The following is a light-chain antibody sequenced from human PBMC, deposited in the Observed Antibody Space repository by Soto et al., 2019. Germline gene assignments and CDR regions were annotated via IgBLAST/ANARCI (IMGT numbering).Light chain of an antibody. CDR1: QSVSSSY. CDR3: QQYGSSPWT. V-gene: IGKV3-20*01. Sequence: EIVLTQSPGTLSLSPGERATLSCRASQSVSSSYLAWYQQKPGQAPRLLIYGASSRATGIPDRFSGSGSGKDLTLPISRLEPEVFAVFYCQQYGSSPWTFGQGTKVKIK. CDR2: GAS. J-gene: IGKJ1*01.